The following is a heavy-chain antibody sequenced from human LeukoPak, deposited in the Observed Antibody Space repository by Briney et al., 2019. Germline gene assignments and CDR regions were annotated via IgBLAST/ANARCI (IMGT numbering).Heavy chain of an antibody. J-gene: IGHJ4*02. CDR2: IYTSGST. Sequence: PSQTLSLTCTVSGGSMSSGSYDGSWIRQPAGKGLEWIGRIYTSGSTNYNPSLKSRVTISVDTSKNQFSLKLSSVTAADTAVYYCARVGEDILTVYSIDYWGQGTLVTVSS. V-gene: IGHV4-61*02. CDR3: ARVGEDILTVYSIDY. CDR1: GGSMSSGSYD. D-gene: IGHD3-9*01.